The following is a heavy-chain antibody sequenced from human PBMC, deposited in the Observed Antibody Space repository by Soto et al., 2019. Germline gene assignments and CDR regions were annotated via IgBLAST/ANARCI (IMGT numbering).Heavy chain of an antibody. J-gene: IGHJ4*02. Sequence: SVKVSCKASGYTFTSYGISWVRQAPGQGLEWMGWIRVYNGYTNYAQKFQGRVTMTTDTSTSTAYMELRSLISDETVVYYCARASEGSRSRWYVGYYDYWGQGTLVNVSS. V-gene: IGHV1-18*04. CDR2: IRVYNGYT. D-gene: IGHD6-19*01. CDR1: GYTFTSYG. CDR3: ARASEGSRSRWYVGYYDY.